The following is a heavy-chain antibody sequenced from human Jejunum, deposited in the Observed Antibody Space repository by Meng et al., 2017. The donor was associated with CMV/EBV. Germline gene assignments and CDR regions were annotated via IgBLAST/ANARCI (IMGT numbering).Heavy chain of an antibody. CDR1: GFTLRSYG. V-gene: IGHV3-23*01. CDR2: ISGNGLMT. D-gene: IGHD5-12*01. J-gene: IGHJ2*01. CDR3: AYIGAWGWYFDL. Sequence: SLVGSGFTLRSYGMSLVRQAPGKGLEWVSGISGNGLMTYYSDSVKGRFTISRDNSKNTLYLQMNSLRAEDTAVYYCAYIGAWGWYFDLWGRGTLVTVS.